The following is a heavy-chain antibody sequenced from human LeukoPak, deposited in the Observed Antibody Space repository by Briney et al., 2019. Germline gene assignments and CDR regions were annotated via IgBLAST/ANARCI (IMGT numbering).Heavy chain of an antibody. J-gene: IGHJ3*02. V-gene: IGHV1-46*01. CDR3: ARDQSGGSYGVDAFVI. D-gene: IGHD1-26*01. CDR2: INPSGGST. Sequence: GASVKVSCKASGYTFTSYYMNWVRQAPGQGLEWMGIINPSGGSTSYAQKFQGRVTMTRDTSTSTVYMELSSLRSEDTAVYYCARDQSGGSYGVDAFVIWGQGTMVTVSS. CDR1: GYTFTSYY.